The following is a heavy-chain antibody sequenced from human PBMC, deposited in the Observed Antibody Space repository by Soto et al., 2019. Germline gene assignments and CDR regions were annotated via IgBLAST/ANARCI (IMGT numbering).Heavy chain of an antibody. CDR2: ISSSSSYI. CDR3: ARGVVVTAYDAFDI. Sequence: AGGSLRLSCAASGFTFSSYSMNWVRQAAGKGLEWVSSISSSSSYIYYADSVKGRFTISRDNAKNSLYLQVNSLRAEDTAVYYCARGVVVTAYDAFDIWGQGTMVTVSS. CDR1: GFTFSSYS. V-gene: IGHV3-21*01. D-gene: IGHD2-21*02. J-gene: IGHJ3*02.